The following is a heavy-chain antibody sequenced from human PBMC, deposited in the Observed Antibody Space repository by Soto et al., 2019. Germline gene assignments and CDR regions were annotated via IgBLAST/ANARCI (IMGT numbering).Heavy chain of an antibody. V-gene: IGHV3-23*01. Sequence: GGSLRLSCAASGFTFSSYAMSWVRQAPGKGLEWVSAISGSGGSTYYADSVKGRFTISRDNSKNTLYLQMNSLRAEDTAVYYCAKVLLYHGFYDFWSGYYEEAPIDYWGQGTLVTVSS. CDR3: AKVLLYHGFYDFWSGYYEEAPIDY. CDR1: GFTFSSYA. D-gene: IGHD3-3*01. CDR2: ISGSGGST. J-gene: IGHJ4*02.